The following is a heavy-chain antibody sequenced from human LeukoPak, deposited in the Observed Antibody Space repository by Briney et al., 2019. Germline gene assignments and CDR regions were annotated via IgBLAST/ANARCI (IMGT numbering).Heavy chain of an antibody. CDR2: IYYSGST. V-gene: IGHV4-61*05. J-gene: IGHJ5*02. CDR1: GGSISSSSYY. D-gene: IGHD6-6*01. CDR3: ARDEYSSSGGDWFDP. Sequence: SETLSLTCTVSGGSISSSSYYWGWIRQPPGKGLEWIGYIYYSGSTNYNPSLKSRVTISVDTSKNQYSLKLSSVTAADTAVYYCARDEYSSSGGDWFDPWGQGTLVTVSS.